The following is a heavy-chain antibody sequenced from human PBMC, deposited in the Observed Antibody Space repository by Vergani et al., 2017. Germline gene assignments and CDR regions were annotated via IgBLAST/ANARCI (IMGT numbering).Heavy chain of an antibody. J-gene: IGHJ4*02. CDR1: GFTLGDYA. D-gene: IGHD2-8*01. CDR3: ARGYCTNSICRRKVDS. CDR2: IWSKPYGGTT. V-gene: IGHV3-49*04. Sequence: EVHLVESGGGLVQPGRSLRLSCSGSGFTLGDYAMTWVRQAPGKGLEWVALIWSKPYGGTTEYAASVKGRFTISRDDSKSIAYLQMSSLKAEDTAVYYCARGYCTNSICRRKVDSWGQGTLVTVSS.